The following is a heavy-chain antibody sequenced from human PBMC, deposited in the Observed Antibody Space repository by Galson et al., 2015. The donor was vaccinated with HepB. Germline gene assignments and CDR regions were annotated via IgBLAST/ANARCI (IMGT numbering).Heavy chain of an antibody. CDR2: IYPGDSET. CDR3: ARQKNAPGYTFGYGYYSYGMDV. J-gene: IGHJ6*02. CDR1: GYSFTSYW. Sequence: QSGAEVKKPGESLKISCQASGYSFTSYWIGWVRQMPGKGLEWMGIIYPGDSETRYSPSFQGQVSISADKSISTAYLQWSSLKASDTAMYYCARQKNAPGYTFGYGYYSYGMDVWGQGTTVTVSS. V-gene: IGHV5-51*01. D-gene: IGHD5-18*01.